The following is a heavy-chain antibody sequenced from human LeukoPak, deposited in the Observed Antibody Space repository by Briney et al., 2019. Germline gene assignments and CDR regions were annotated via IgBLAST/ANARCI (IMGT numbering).Heavy chain of an antibody. CDR1: GYTFTDYY. CDR2: VDPEDGET. J-gene: IGHJ4*02. D-gene: IGHD3-22*01. Sequence: ASVKISCKVSGYTFTDYYMHWVQQAPGKGLEWMGLVDPEDGETIYAEKFQGRVTITADTSTDTAYMELSSLRSEDTAVYYCARSKVWDSSGYPYDYWGQGTLVTVSS. V-gene: IGHV1-69-2*01. CDR3: ARSKVWDSSGYPYDY.